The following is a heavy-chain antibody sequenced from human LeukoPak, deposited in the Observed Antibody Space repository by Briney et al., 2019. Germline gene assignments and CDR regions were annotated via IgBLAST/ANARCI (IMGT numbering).Heavy chain of an antibody. D-gene: IGHD1-7*01. CDR2: VYTSGST. Sequence: KPSETLSLTCSVSGGSISGYYWTWIRPPAGKGLEWIGRVYTSGSTHYNPYLKTRLTMSVDTSKNQFSLKLSSVTAADTAVYYCARLITGTTTAFDIWGQGTMVTVSS. CDR1: GGSISGYY. V-gene: IGHV4-4*07. CDR3: ARLITGTTTAFDI. J-gene: IGHJ3*02.